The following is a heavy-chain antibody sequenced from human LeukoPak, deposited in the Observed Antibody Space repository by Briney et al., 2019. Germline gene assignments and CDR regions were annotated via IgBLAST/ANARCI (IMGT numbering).Heavy chain of an antibody. CDR1: GFTFSSYS. CDR3: ARDRVGYPKYYFDY. CDR2: VSSSSSAI. V-gene: IGHV3-48*02. Sequence: GGSLRLSCAASGFTFSSYSMNWVRQAPGKGLEWVSYVSSSSSAIYYADSVKGRFTISRDNAKNSLYLQMNSLTDDDTAVYYCARDRVGYPKYYFDYWGQGTLVTVSS. J-gene: IGHJ4*02. D-gene: IGHD5-12*01.